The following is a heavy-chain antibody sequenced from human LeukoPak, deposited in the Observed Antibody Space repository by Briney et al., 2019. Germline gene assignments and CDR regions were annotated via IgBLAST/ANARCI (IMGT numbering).Heavy chain of an antibody. CDR2: VNHSGSA. CDR1: GGSLSAYY. V-gene: IGHV4-34*01. J-gene: IGHJ4*02. Sequence: PSGTLSLTCAVYGGSLSAYYWSWIRQPPGKGLEWIGEVNHSGSANYNPSLKSRVTMSVDTSKNQFSLKLSSVTAADTAVYYCARSPRYCSGGSCYFLHYWGQGTLVTVSS. D-gene: IGHD2-15*01. CDR3: ARSPRYCSGGSCYFLHY.